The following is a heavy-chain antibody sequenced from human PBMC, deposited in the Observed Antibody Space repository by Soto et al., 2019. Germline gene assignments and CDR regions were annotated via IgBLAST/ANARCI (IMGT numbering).Heavy chain of an antibody. CDR2: ISSSSSDI. CDR1: GFTFISYS. D-gene: IGHD3-22*01. CDR3: ARLYYYDSRGYPDY. Sequence: WGSLRLSCAASGFTFISYSMNFFRHSPVKWLEWVSSISSSSSDIYYADSVKGRFTISRDNAKNSLYVQMNSLRAEDTAVYYCARLYYYDSRGYPDYWGQGTLVTVS. J-gene: IGHJ4*02. V-gene: IGHV3-21*01.